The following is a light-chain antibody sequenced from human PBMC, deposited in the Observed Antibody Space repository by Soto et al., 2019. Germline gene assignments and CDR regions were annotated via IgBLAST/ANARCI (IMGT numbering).Light chain of an antibody. CDR2: AAS. J-gene: IGKJ5*01. CDR3: QQLSSYPRN. V-gene: IGKV1-9*01. CDR1: QGISSY. Sequence: DIQLTQSPSFLSASVKDRVTITCRASQGISSYLAWYQQKPGKAPNLLIYAASTLQSGVPSRFSGSGSGTEFTLTISSLQPEDFATYYCQQLSSYPRNFGQGTRLEIK.